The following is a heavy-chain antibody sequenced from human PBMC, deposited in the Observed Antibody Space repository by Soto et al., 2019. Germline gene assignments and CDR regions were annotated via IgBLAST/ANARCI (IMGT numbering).Heavy chain of an antibody. CDR1: GGPIHTHY. CDR3: ARHDYNDYVNPFDY. Sequence: SETLSLTCSVSGGPIHTHYWGWLRQPPGKGLEWIGYVRYTGTTNYNPSLRSRVTISVDTSKNLLSPKLVSLTAADTAVYYCARHDYNDYVNPFDYWGQGXLVTVSS. D-gene: IGHD4-17*01. J-gene: IGHJ4*02. CDR2: VRYTGTT. V-gene: IGHV4-59*11.